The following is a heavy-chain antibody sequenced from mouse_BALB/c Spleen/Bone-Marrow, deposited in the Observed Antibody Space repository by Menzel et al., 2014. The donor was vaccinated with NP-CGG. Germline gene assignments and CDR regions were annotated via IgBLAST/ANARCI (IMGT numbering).Heavy chain of an antibody. V-gene: IGHV14-3*02. CDR2: IDPANCNT. J-gene: IGHJ3*01. Sequence: VQLQQPGAELVKPGASVKLSCTASGFNIKDTYMHWVKQRPEQGLEWIGRIDPANCNTKYDPKFQGKATITADTSSNTAYLQLRSLTSEDTAVYYCAAYYYGTYGFAYWGQGTLVTVSA. CDR1: GFNIKDTY. CDR3: AAYYYGTYGFAY. D-gene: IGHD1-1*01.